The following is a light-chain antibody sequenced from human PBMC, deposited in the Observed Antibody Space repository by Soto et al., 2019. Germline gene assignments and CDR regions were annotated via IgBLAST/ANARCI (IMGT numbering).Light chain of an antibody. CDR1: QSVSSN. CDR2: CGS. CDR3: QQYNNWPPYT. Sequence: EIVMTQSPATLSVSPGERATLSCRASQSVSSNLAWYQQQPGHAPSLLIYCGSTRATGIPARLSGSGSGTEFSLTISSLQYEDFAVDYCQQYNNWPPYTFGQGTKLEIK. V-gene: IGKV3-15*01. J-gene: IGKJ2*01.